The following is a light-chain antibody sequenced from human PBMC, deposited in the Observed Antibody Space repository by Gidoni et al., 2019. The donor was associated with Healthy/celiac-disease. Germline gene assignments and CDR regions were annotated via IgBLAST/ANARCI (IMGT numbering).Light chain of an antibody. CDR1: QSVSSY. V-gene: IGKV3-11*01. Sequence: EIVLTKSPATLSLSPGERATLSCRASQSVSSYLAWYQQKPGQAPRLLIYDASNRATGIPARFSGSGPGTDFTLTISSLEPEDFAVYYCQQRSNWPPTFGGGTKVEIK. CDR2: DAS. CDR3: QQRSNWPPT. J-gene: IGKJ4*01.